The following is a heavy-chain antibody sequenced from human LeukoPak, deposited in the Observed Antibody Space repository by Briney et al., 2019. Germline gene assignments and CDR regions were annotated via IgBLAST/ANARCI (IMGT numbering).Heavy chain of an antibody. CDR1: GYTFTSYG. CDR2: ISAYNGNT. D-gene: IGHD6-19*01. J-gene: IGHJ3*02. Sequence: ASVKVSFKASGYTFTSYGISWVRQPPGQGLEWMGWISAYNGNTNYAQKLQGRVTMTTDTSTSTGNMELRSLRSDDTAVYYCARVAASSGWYGPPSFDIWGQGTMVTVSS. CDR3: ARVAASSGWYGPPSFDI. V-gene: IGHV1-18*01.